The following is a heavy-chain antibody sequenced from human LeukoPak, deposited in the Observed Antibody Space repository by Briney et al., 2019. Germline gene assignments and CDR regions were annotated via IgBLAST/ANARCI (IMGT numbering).Heavy chain of an antibody. CDR2: IYHSGST. CDR1: GGSISNINW. J-gene: IGHJ4*02. V-gene: IGHV4-4*02. Sequence: SGTLYLTCAVSGGSISNINWWSWVRQPPGKGVEWIGYIYHSGSTYYNPSLKSRVTISVDTSKNQFSLKLSSVTAADTAVYYCARDDVDTATFDYWGQGTLVTVSS. D-gene: IGHD5-18*01. CDR3: ARDDVDTATFDY.